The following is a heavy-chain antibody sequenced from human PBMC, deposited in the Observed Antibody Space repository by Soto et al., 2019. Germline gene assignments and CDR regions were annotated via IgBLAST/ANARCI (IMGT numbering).Heavy chain of an antibody. CDR3: ARGVSSWYFDY. V-gene: IGHV6-1*01. J-gene: IGHJ4*02. CDR1: GDSVSSNGAA. D-gene: IGHD2-15*01. Sequence: SQTLSLTCAISGDSVSSNGAAWHWIRQTPSRGLEWLGKTYYRSQWYSDYAVSVKSRITINPDTSKNQFSLQMNSVTPEDTATYYCARGVSSWYFDYWGPGTLVTVSS. CDR2: TYYRSQWYS.